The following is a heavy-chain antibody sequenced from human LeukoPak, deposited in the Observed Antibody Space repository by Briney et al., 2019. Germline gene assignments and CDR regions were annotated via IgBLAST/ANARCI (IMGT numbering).Heavy chain of an antibody. CDR1: GGSISSYY. CDR3: ARVGIYCSGGSCYPSFDY. Sequence: SSETLSLTCTVSGGSISSYYWSWIRQPPGKGLEWIGYIYYSGSTNYNPSLKSRVTISVDTSKNQFSLKLSSVTAADTAVYYCARVGIYCSGGSCYPSFDYWGQGTLVTVSS. CDR2: IYYSGST. J-gene: IGHJ4*02. V-gene: IGHV4-59*01. D-gene: IGHD2-15*01.